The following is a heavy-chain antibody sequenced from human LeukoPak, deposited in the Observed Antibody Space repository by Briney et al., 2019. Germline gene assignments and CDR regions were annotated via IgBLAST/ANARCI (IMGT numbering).Heavy chain of an antibody. CDR2: IYPGDSDT. D-gene: IGHD3-22*01. CDR3: ARPNYYYDSSGYYRYYFDY. J-gene: IGHJ4*02. V-gene: IGHV5-51*01. CDR1: GYSFTSYW. Sequence: RGEPLKISCKGSGYSFTSYWIGWVRQMPGKGLEWMGIIYPGDSDTRYSPSFQGQVTISADKSISTAYLQWSSLKASDTAMYYCARPNYYYDSSGYYRYYFDYWGQGTLVTVSS.